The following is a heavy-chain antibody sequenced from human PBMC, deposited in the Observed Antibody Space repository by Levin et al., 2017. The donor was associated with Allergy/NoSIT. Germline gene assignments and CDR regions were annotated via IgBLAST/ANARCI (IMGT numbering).Heavy chain of an antibody. J-gene: IGHJ4*02. CDR3: ANLAAVDY. D-gene: IGHD6-25*01. V-gene: IGHV3-23*01. CDR2: ISGRGYST. Sequence: SGGSLRLSCAASGFTFSNYAMNWVRQPPGKGLQWVSTISGRGYSTYYADSVKGRFTISRDDAKSTLYLQMNSLRADDTAVYYCANLAAVDYWGQGTLVTVSS. CDR1: GFTFSNYA.